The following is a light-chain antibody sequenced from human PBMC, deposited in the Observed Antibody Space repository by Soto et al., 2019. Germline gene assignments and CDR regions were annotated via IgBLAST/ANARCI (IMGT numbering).Light chain of an antibody. J-gene: IGKJ3*01. CDR2: NGV. Sequence: EIVMTQSPSSLSVSPGERATLSCRASQSVTANLAWYQQKPGQAPRLLIYNGVTRATGIPARFTGSGSGREYTLTINSLQSEDVAMYDYQQYKYWPSFTFGHGTKV. CDR3: QQYKYWPSFT. CDR1: QSVTAN. V-gene: IGKV3-15*01.